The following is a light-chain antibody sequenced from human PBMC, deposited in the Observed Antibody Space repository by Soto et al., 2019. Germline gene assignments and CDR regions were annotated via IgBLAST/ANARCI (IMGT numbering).Light chain of an antibody. CDR2: GVS. CDR3: TSYTSISTYV. V-gene: IGLV2-14*01. J-gene: IGLJ1*01. Sequence: QSVLTQPASVSGSPGQSITISCTGTSSDVGAYNYVSWYQHHPGKAPRLVIYGVSNRPSGISDRFSGSKSGNTASLTISGLLAEDEADYYCTSYTSISTYVFGTGTKVTVL. CDR1: SSDVGAYNY.